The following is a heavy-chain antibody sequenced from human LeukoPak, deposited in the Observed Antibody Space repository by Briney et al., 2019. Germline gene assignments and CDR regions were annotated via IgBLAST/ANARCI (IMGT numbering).Heavy chain of an antibody. J-gene: IGHJ4*02. CDR3: ARTSAYYDFWSGYYNY. CDR2: INPNSGGT. Sequence: ASVKVSCKASGYTFTGYYMHWVRQAPGQGLEWMGWINPNSGGTNYAQKFQGRVTMTRDTSISTAYMELSRLRFDDTAVYYCARTSAYYDFWSGYYNYWGQGTLVTVSS. V-gene: IGHV1-2*02. D-gene: IGHD3-3*01. CDR1: GYTFTGYY.